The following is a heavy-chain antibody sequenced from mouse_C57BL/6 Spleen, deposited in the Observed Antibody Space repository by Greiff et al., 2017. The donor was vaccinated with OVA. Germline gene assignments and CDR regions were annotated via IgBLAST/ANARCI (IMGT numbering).Heavy chain of an antibody. D-gene: IGHD1-1*01. J-gene: IGHJ3*01. CDR1: GFTFSSYA. CDR3: TRGVITTVVGAPAWFAY. V-gene: IGHV5-9-1*02. CDR2: FSSGGDYI. Sequence: EVKLMESGEGLVKPGESLSLSCAASGFTFSSYAMSWFRQTPAKRLVWVAYFSSGGDYIYYADTVKGRFTISRDNARNTLYLQMSSLKSEDTAMYYCTRGVITTVVGAPAWFAYWGQGTLVTVSA.